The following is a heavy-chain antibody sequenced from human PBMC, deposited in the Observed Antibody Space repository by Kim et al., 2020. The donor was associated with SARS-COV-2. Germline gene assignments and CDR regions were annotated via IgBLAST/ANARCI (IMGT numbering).Heavy chain of an antibody. D-gene: IGHD6-13*01. CDR1: GFTFSDYY. J-gene: IGHJ5*01. CDR2: ITSTSSYT. CDR3: ARVPFSSCNPRYVHDS. Sequence: GGSLRLSCAASGFTFSDYYMSWIRQAPGKGLEWVSYITSTSSYTNYEDSVKGRFTISIDNAKNTLYLQLKSLRPEDTAVSYCARVPFSSCNPRYVHDS. V-gene: IGHV3-11*05.